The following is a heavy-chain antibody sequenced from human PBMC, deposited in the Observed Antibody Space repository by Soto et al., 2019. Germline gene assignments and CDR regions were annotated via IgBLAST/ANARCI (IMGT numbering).Heavy chain of an antibody. CDR3: ARDLPRLNMVRGKNWFDP. D-gene: IGHD3-10*01. CDR1: GYTFTSYG. Sequence: GASVKVSCKASGYTFTSYGISWVRQAPGQGLEWMGWISAYNGNTNYAQKLQGRVTMTTDTSTSTAYMELRSLRSDDTAVYYCARDLPRLNMVRGKNWFDPWGQGTLVTISS. CDR2: ISAYNGNT. J-gene: IGHJ5*02. V-gene: IGHV1-18*01.